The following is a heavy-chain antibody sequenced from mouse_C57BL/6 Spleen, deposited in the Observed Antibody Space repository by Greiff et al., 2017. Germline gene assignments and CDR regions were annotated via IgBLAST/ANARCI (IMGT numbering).Heavy chain of an antibody. V-gene: IGHV1-62-2*01. D-gene: IGHD2-2*01. CDR2: FYPGSGSI. CDR1: GYTFTEYT. Sequence: VKLVESGAELVKPGASVKLSCKASGYTFTEYTIHWVKQRYGQGLEWIGWFYPGSGSIKYNEKFKDKATLTAEKSSSTVYMELSRLTSEDSAVXFCARHETTMVTPYFDYWGQGTTLTVSS. CDR3: ARHETTMVTPYFDY. J-gene: IGHJ2*01.